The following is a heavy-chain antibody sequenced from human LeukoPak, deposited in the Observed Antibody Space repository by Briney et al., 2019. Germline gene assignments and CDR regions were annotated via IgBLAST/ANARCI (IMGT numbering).Heavy chain of an antibody. CDR3: TTDASYYDSSGYYYGGDY. J-gene: IGHJ4*02. CDR2: IKSKTDGGTT. V-gene: IGHV3-15*01. CDR1: GFTFSNAW. D-gene: IGHD3-22*01. Sequence: GGSLRLSCAASGFTFSNAWMSWVRQAPGKGLEWVGRIKSKTDGGTTDYAAPVKGRFTISRDDSKNTLYLQMNNLKTEDTAVYYCTTDASYYDSSGYYYGGDYWGQGTLVTVSS.